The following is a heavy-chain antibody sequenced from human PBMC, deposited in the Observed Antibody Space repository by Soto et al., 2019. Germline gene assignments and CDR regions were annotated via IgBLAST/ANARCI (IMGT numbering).Heavy chain of an antibody. Sequence: SETLSLTCAVYGGSFSGYYWSWIRQPPGKGLEWIGEINHSGSTNYNPSLKSRVTISVDTSKNQFSLKLSSVTAADTAVYYCARGFVVVAATLSRDYYYYMDVWGKGTTVTVSS. CDR1: GGSFSGYY. CDR2: INHSGST. CDR3: ARGFVVVAATLSRDYYYYMDV. V-gene: IGHV4-34*01. J-gene: IGHJ6*03. D-gene: IGHD2-15*01.